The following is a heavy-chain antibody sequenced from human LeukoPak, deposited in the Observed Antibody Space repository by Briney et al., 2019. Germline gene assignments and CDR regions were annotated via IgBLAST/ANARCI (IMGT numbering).Heavy chain of an antibody. CDR3: ARESPIPHCTSSSCSNHDAFDI. CDR1: GGSISSGSYY. D-gene: IGHD2-15*01. V-gene: IGHV4-61*02. J-gene: IGHJ3*02. Sequence: PSETLSLTCTVSGGSISSGSYYWSWIRQPAGKGLEWIGRMYTSGSTNYNPSLKSRVTISVDTSKNQFSLKLSSVTAADTAVYYCARESPIPHCTSSSCSNHDAFDIWGQGTMVTVSS. CDR2: MYTSGST.